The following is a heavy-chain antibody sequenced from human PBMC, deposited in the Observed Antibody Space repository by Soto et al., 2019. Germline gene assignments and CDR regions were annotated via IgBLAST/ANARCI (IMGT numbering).Heavy chain of an antibody. V-gene: IGHV1-8*01. Sequence: RASVKVSCKASGYTFTSYDINWVRQATGQGLEWMGWMNPNSGNTGYAQKFQGRVTMTTDTSTSTAYMELRSLRSDDTAVYYCARGTWELGYYWGQGTLVTVSS. J-gene: IGHJ4*02. D-gene: IGHD1-26*01. CDR2: MNPNSGNT. CDR3: ARGTWELGYY. CDR1: GYTFTSYD.